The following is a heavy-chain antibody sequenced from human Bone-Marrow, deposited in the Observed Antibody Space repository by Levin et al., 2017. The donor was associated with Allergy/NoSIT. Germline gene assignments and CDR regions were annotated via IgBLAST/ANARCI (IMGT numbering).Heavy chain of an antibody. J-gene: IGHJ4*02. Sequence: GGSLRLSCAVSGFTFTTYSMSWVRQAPGKGLEWVSSISSSSGYIYYADSVKGRFTISRDDAKNSLYLQMNSLRAEDTAVYYCARDMGITSTGQYYFDYWGQGTLVTVSS. CDR1: GFTFTTYS. D-gene: IGHD6-13*01. CDR3: ARDMGITSTGQYYFDY. V-gene: IGHV3-21*01. CDR2: ISSSSGYI.